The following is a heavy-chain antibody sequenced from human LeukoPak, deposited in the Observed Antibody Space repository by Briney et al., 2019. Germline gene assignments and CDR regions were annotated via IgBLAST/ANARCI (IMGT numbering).Heavy chain of an antibody. Sequence: GGSLRLSCAASGFTFSSYSMTWVRQAPGKGLEWVSSISSSSSYIYYADSVKGRFTISRDNAKNSLYLQMNSLRAEDTAVYYCARAPAGIAAAGTSDAFDIWGQGTMVTVSS. D-gene: IGHD6-13*01. CDR3: ARAPAGIAAAGTSDAFDI. CDR2: ISSSSSYI. CDR1: GFTFSSYS. J-gene: IGHJ3*02. V-gene: IGHV3-21*04.